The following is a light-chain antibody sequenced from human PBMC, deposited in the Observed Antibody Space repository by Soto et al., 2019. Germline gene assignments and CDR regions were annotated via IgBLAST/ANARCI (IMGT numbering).Light chain of an antibody. CDR2: RAS. Sequence: DIQMTQSPSTLSAFVGDSVAITCRASQTISNFLAWYQQKPGKAPKLLFYRASNLEGGVPSRFSGGGSGTEFTLTINSLQPDDSANYYGQQYKSYPWTLGQGTKVEIK. CDR3: QQYKSYPWT. J-gene: IGKJ1*01. V-gene: IGKV1-5*03. CDR1: QTISNF.